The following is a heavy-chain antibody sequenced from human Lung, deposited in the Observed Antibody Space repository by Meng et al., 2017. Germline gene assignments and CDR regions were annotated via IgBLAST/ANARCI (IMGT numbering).Heavy chain of an antibody. D-gene: IGHD6-13*01. CDR3: AKVKSSSSVRGAFDV. CDR1: GFTFSSYA. J-gene: IGHJ3*01. V-gene: IGHV3-23*04. Sequence: EVELVGSGGGLVQPGGSLRLSCGASGFTFSSYAVNWVRQAPGKGLEWVSSISASGGSTDYADSVKGRFTISRDNSKNTLYLQMNSLRADDTAVYYCAKVKSSSSVRGAFDVWGQGTMVTVSS. CDR2: ISASGGST.